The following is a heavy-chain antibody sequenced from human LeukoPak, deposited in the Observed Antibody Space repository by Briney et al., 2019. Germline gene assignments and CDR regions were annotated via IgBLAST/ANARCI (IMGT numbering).Heavy chain of an antibody. J-gene: IGHJ3*02. D-gene: IGHD3-22*01. CDR3: ARRITTMGDAFDI. Sequence: GESLEISCKGSGYSFTSYWIGWVRQMPGKGLEWMGIIYPGDSDTRYSPSFQGQVTISADKSISTAYLQWSSLKASDTAMYYCARRITTMGDAFDIWGQGTMVTVSS. CDR1: GYSFTSYW. CDR2: IYPGDSDT. V-gene: IGHV5-51*01.